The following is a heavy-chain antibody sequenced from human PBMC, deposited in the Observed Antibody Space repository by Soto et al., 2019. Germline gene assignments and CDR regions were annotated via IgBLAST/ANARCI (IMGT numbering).Heavy chain of an antibody. J-gene: IGHJ5*02. D-gene: IGHD1-7*01. Sequence: SVKVSCKASGFTFTSSAMQWVRQARGQRLEWIGWIVVGSGNTNYAQKFQERVTITRDMSTSTAYMELSSLRSEDTAVYYCAASNWNYSRGGTSWFDPWGQGTLVTVSS. V-gene: IGHV1-58*02. CDR1: GFTFTSSA. CDR2: IVVGSGNT. CDR3: AASNWNYSRGGTSWFDP.